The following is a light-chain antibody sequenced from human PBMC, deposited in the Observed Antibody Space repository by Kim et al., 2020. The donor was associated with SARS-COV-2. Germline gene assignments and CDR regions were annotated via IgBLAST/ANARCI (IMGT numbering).Light chain of an antibody. CDR2: DVT. CDR3: CSYTSSSTPWA. CDR1: SSDIGALNY. J-gene: IGLJ1*01. Sequence: QSITISCTGTSSDIGALNYVSWYQQHQGKAPRLMIYDVTYRASGTSLRFSGSKSGNTASLTISGLLAEDEADYYCCSYTSSSTPWAFGTGTKVTVL. V-gene: IGLV2-14*04.